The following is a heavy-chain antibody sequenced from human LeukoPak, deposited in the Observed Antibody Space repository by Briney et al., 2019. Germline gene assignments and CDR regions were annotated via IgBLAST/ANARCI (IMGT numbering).Heavy chain of an antibody. CDR1: GFTFNKYW. J-gene: IGHJ4*02. CDR2: IKQDGSEK. Sequence: GGSLRLSCEAAGFTFNKYWMTWVRQAPGKGLEWVANIKQDGSEKYYVDSVKGRFTISRDNAKNSLYLQMNSLRAEDTAVYYCARVTRVRGLHFDYWGQGTLVTVSS. CDR3: ARVTRVRGLHFDY. V-gene: IGHV3-7*01. D-gene: IGHD3-10*01.